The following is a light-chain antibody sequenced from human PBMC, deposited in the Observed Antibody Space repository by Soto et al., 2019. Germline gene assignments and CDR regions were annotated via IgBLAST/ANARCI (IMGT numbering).Light chain of an antibody. CDR3: QQYVSSPCA. J-gene: IGKJ1*01. CDR2: GAS. Sequence: EIVLAQSPGTLSLYPGERATLSCRASQSVTNSFLAWYQQKPGQAPRLLIYGASRRATGIPDRFTGSGSGTDFSLTISRLEPEDFAVYYCQQYVSSPCAFGQGTKVEI. V-gene: IGKV3-20*01. CDR1: QSVTNSF.